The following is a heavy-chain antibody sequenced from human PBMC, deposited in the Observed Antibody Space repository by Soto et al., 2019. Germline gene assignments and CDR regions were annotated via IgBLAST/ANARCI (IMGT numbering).Heavy chain of an antibody. D-gene: IGHD2-2*01. CDR1: GYTFTSYD. J-gene: IGHJ6*03. CDR3: ARGIVVVPAAYNYYMDV. CDR2: MNPNSGNT. V-gene: IGHV1-8*01. Sequence: ASVKVSCKASGYTFTSYDINWVRQATGQGLEWMGWMNPNSGNTGYAQKFQGRVTMTRNTSISTAYMELSSLRSEDTAVYYCARGIVVVPAAYNYYMDVWGKGTTVTVSS.